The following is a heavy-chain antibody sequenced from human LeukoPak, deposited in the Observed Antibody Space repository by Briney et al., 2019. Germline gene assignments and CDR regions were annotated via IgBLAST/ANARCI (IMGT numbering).Heavy chain of an antibody. Sequence: ASVKVSCKASGYTFTSYGISWVRQALGQGLEWMGWISAYNGNTNYAQKLQGRVTMTTDTSTSTAYMELSSLRSEDTAVYYCARDYDKGYYYYYGMDVWGQGTTVTVSS. CDR2: ISAYNGNT. D-gene: IGHD3-16*01. J-gene: IGHJ6*02. V-gene: IGHV1-18*01. CDR1: GYTFTSYG. CDR3: ARDYDKGYYYYYGMDV.